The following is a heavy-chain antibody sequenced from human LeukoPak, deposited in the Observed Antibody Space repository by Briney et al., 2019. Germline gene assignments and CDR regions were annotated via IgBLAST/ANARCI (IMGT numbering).Heavy chain of an antibody. D-gene: IGHD3-10*01. CDR1: GDSVSSNSAA. CDR3: AREALIVLLWFGDPKAAFDI. J-gene: IGHJ3*02. V-gene: IGHV6-1*01. CDR2: TYYRSKWYN. Sequence: SQTLSLTCAISGDSVSSNSAAWNWIRQSPSRGLEWPGRTYYRSKWYNDYAVSVKSRITINPDTSKNQFSLQLNSVTPEDTAVYYCAREALIVLLWFGDPKAAFDIWGQGTMVTVSS.